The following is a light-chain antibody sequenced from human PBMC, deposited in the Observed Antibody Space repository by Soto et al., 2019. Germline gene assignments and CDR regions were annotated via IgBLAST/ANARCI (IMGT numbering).Light chain of an antibody. Sequence: DIQLTQSPSFLSASVGDRVTITCRASQGISSYLAWYQRKPGKAPKLLIYSASTLQSGVPSRFNGSGSGTEFTLTISSLQPEDFAIYYCQQFNSYPITFGQGTRLEIK. V-gene: IGKV1-9*01. CDR1: QGISSY. J-gene: IGKJ5*01. CDR3: QQFNSYPIT. CDR2: SAS.